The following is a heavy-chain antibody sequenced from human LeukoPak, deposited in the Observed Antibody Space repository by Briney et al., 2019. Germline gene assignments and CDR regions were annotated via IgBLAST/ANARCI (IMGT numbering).Heavy chain of an antibody. CDR1: GFTFSTYW. CDR3: ARDSSGYQ. Sequence: GGSLRLSCAASGFTFSTYWMSWVRQAPGKGLEWVANIKEDGSEKYYGDSVKGRFTIYRDNAKNSLYLQMNSLRAEDRAVCDCARDSSGYQWGQGTLVTVSS. CDR2: IKEDGSEK. V-gene: IGHV3-7*01. D-gene: IGHD3-22*01. J-gene: IGHJ4*02.